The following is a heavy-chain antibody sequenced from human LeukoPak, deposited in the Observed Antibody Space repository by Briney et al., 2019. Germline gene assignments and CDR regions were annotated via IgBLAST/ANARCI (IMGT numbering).Heavy chain of an antibody. CDR3: ARQGSGYYDSSGYYPSLAFYYGMDV. Sequence: SETLSLTCTVSGGSISSYYWSWLRQPPGKGMEWIGYLYYSGSTNYNPSLKSRVTISVDTSKNQFSLKLSSVTAADTAVYYCARQGSGYYDSSGYYPSLAFYYGMDVWGQGTTVTVSS. CDR1: GGSISSYY. CDR2: LYYSGST. J-gene: IGHJ6*02. D-gene: IGHD3-22*01. V-gene: IGHV4-59*01.